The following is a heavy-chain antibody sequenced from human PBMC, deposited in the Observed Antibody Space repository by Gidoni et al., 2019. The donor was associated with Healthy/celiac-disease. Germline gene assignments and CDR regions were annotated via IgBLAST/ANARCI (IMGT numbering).Heavy chain of an antibody. CDR2: ISSSSSYI. V-gene: IGHV3-21*01. CDR1: GFTFSSYS. Sequence: EVQLVESGGGLVKPGGSLRISCADSGFTFSSYSMNWVRQAPGKGLECGSYISSSSSYIYYADSGKGRFTISRDNAKNSLYMQMNSLRAEDTAVYYCARGEDLAYCGGDCRLDAFDIWGQGTMVTVSS. J-gene: IGHJ3*02. D-gene: IGHD2-21*02. CDR3: ARGEDLAYCGGDCRLDAFDI.